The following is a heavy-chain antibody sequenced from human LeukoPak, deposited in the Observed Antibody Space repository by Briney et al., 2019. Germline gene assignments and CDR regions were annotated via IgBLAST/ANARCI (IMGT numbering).Heavy chain of an antibody. D-gene: IGHD4-23*01. V-gene: IGHV4-39*01. Sequence: SETLSLTCTVSGGSISSSSYDLGWIRQPPGKGLEWIGSIYYSGSTYYNPSLKSRVTISVDTSKNQFSLKLSSVTAADTAVYYCASYGGNSRYWGQGTLVTVSS. CDR2: IYYSGST. CDR1: GGSISSSSYD. J-gene: IGHJ4*02. CDR3: ASYGGNSRY.